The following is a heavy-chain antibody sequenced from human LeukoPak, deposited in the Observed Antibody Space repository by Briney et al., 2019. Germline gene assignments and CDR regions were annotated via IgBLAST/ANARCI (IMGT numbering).Heavy chain of an antibody. D-gene: IGHD4-17*01. CDR2: ISRSSDAI. Sequence: SGGSLRLSCAASGFNFSAYSMNYVRQARGKGREGGSYISRSSDAIYDADSVKGRFTISRDNAKNLLFLQMTSLGVEDTALYYCARGDSDHYITLDYWGQGTLVTVSS. CDR3: ARGDSDHYITLDY. J-gene: IGHJ4*02. CDR1: GFNFSAYS. V-gene: IGHV3-48*01.